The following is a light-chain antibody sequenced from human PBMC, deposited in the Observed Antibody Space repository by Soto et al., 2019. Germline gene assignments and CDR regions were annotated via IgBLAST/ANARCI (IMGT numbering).Light chain of an antibody. CDR1: QGISSW. V-gene: IGKV1-12*01. Sequence: DIQMTQSPSSVSASVGDRVTITCRASQGISSWLAWYQQKPGKAPKLLIYAASSLQSGVPSRFSASGSGTDFSLVISDLQPEDSATYYCQQTYSTPYTFGQGTKVDIK. CDR3: QQTYSTPYT. J-gene: IGKJ2*01. CDR2: AAS.